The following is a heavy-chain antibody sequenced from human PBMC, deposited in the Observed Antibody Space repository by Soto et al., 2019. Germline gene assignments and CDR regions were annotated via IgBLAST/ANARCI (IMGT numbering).Heavy chain of an antibody. D-gene: IGHD4-17*01. CDR3: ANYPTTVTSAY. J-gene: IGHJ4*02. CDR1: GGSVSSGSYY. CDR2: IYYSGST. V-gene: IGHV4-61*01. Sequence: QVQLQESGPGLVKPSETLSLTCTVSGGSVSSGSYYWSWIRQPPGKGLEWIGYIYYSGSTNYNPSLKSRVTISVDTSKNQFSLKLSSVTAADTAVYYCANYPTTVTSAYWGQGTLVTVSS.